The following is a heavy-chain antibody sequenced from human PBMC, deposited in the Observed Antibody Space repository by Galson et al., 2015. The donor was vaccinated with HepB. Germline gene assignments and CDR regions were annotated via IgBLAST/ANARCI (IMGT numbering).Heavy chain of an antibody. V-gene: IGHV3-49*04. Sequence: SLRLSCAASGFTFGDYAMSWVRQVPGKGLELVGFIRSKAYGGSTEYAASVRGGVAISRDDSRSIAYLQMNSLKTEDTAVYYCTTGQLLLWFGELGPDYWGQGTLVTVSS. CDR1: GFTFGDYA. CDR3: TTGQLLLWFGELGPDY. J-gene: IGHJ4*02. CDR2: IRSKAYGGST. D-gene: IGHD3-10*01.